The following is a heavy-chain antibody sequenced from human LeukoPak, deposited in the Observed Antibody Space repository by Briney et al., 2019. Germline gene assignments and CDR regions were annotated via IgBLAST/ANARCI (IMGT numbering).Heavy chain of an antibody. J-gene: IGHJ3*02. Sequence: ASVKVSCKASGYTFTSYDINWVRQATGQGLEWMGWMNPNSGNTGYAQKFQGRVTMARNTSISTACMELSSLRSEDTDVYYCARAYGGNPFAFDIWGQGTMVTVSS. D-gene: IGHD4-23*01. V-gene: IGHV1-8*01. CDR1: GYTFTSYD. CDR2: MNPNSGNT. CDR3: ARAYGGNPFAFDI.